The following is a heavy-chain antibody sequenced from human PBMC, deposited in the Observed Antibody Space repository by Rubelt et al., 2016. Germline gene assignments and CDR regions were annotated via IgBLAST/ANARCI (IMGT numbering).Heavy chain of an antibody. J-gene: IGHJ4*02. CDR2: INSDGSST. Sequence: EVQLVESGGGLVQPGGSLRLSCAASGFTFSSYWMQWVRQVPGKGLVWVSRINSDGSSTIYADSVKGRLTIPRDKQKNTQDLQLNNLRAEDTAVDYCARARGYSSGFRDYYFDYWGQGTLVTVSS. V-gene: IGHV3-74*02. CDR3: ARARGYSSGFRDYYFDY. CDR1: GFTFSSYW. D-gene: IGHD5-18*01.